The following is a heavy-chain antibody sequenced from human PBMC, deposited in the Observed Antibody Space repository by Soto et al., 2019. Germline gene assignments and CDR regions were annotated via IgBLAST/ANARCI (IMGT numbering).Heavy chain of an antibody. CDR1: GGSFTINNW. D-gene: IGHD1-7*01. J-gene: IGHJ4*02. V-gene: IGHV4-4*02. Sequence: SETLSLTCAVSGGSFTINNWCTWVRQPPGQGLEWIGEIYRTGSTNYNPSLKSRVTISLDKSENQFSLKVTSLTAADTAVYYCASRDPGTSVDYWGQGTLVTVSS. CDR2: IYRTGST. CDR3: ASRDPGTSVDY.